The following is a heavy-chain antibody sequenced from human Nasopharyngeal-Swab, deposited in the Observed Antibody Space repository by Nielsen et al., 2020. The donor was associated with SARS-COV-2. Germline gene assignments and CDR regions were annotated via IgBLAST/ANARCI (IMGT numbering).Heavy chain of an antibody. D-gene: IGHD6-6*01. CDR3: AKWGSSSRHFDY. V-gene: IGHV3-9*01. CDR1: GFTFDDYA. Sequence: SLKISCAASGFTFDDYAMHWVRQDPGKGLEWVSGISWNSGSIGYADSVKGRFTISRDNAKNSLYLQMNSLRAEDTALYYCAKWGSSSRHFDYWGQGTLVTVSS. CDR2: ISWNSGSI. J-gene: IGHJ4*02.